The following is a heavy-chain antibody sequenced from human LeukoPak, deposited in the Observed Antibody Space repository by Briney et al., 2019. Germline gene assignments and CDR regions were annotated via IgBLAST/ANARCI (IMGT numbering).Heavy chain of an antibody. Sequence: GGSLRLSCAASGFTFSSYGMSWVRQAPGKGLEWVSAISGSGGSTYYADSVKGRFTISRDNSKNTLYLQMNSLRAEDTAVYYCARVSKPGGYSYVYYYYMDVWGKGTTVTISS. CDR2: ISGSGGST. D-gene: IGHD5-18*01. CDR1: GFTFSSYG. J-gene: IGHJ6*03. CDR3: ARVSKPGGYSYVYYYYMDV. V-gene: IGHV3-23*01.